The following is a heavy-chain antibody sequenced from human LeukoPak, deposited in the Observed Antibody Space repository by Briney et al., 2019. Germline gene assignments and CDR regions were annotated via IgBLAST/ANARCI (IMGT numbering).Heavy chain of an antibody. D-gene: IGHD3-3*02. V-gene: IGHV3-48*03. Sequence: GGSLRLSCAASGFTFNNFEMNWVRQAPGKGLEWISYISSSGSTMYYADSVKGRFTISREDAKNSLSLQMNNLRAEDTAVYYRARDSLAYFDFWGQGTLVTVSS. J-gene: IGHJ4*02. CDR2: ISSSGSTM. CDR3: ARDSLAYFDF. CDR1: GFTFNNFE.